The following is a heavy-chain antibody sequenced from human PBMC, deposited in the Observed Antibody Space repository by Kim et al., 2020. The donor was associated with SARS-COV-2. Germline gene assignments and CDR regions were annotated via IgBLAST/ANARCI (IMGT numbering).Heavy chain of an antibody. V-gene: IGHV4-59*13. J-gene: IGHJ4*02. CDR2: IYYSGST. Sequence: SETLSLTCTVSGGSISSYYWSWIRQPPGKGLEWIGYIYYSGSTNYNPSLKSRVTISVDTSKNQFSLKLSSVTAADTAVDYCASSWCAVVVDYWGQGTLVTVSS. D-gene: IGHD2-15*01. CDR1: GGSISSYY. CDR3: ASSWCAVVVDY.